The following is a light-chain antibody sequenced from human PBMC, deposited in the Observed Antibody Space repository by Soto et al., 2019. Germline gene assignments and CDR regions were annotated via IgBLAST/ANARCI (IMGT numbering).Light chain of an antibody. Sequence: QSALTQPASVSGSPGQSITISCTGTSSDIGAFTSVSWYQQHPGKAPKLIIYDIIHRPSGVSDRFSGSKSVNTASLTVSGLQPEDEANYYCSSYSRTTTLVVFGGGNKVTVL. CDR2: DII. CDR3: SSYSRTTTLVV. J-gene: IGLJ2*01. CDR1: SSDIGAFTS. V-gene: IGLV2-14*03.